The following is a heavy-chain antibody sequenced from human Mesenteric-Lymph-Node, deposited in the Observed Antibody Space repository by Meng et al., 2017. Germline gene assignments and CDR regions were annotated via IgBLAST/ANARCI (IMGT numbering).Heavy chain of an antibody. CDR1: GGSISSGSYY. CDR2: IYTSGTT. J-gene: IGHJ5*02. D-gene: IGHD1-26*01. CDR3: ARQPIGSYFWLNWFDP. V-gene: IGHV4-61*02. Sequence: SETLSLTCTVSGGSISSGSYYWSWIRQPAGKGLEWIGRIYTSGTTNYNPSLKRRVTISVDTSKNQFSLKLSSVTAADTAVYYCARQPIGSYFWLNWFDPWGQGTLVTVSS.